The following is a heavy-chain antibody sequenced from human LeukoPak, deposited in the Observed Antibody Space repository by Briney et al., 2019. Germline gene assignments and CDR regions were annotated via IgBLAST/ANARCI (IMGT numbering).Heavy chain of an antibody. CDR3: ARDQEAFDY. CDR1: GYSFTSNY. CDR2: IYPRDGST. J-gene: IGHJ4*02. Sequence: ASVKVSCKASGYSFTSNYIHWVRQAPGQGLEWMGMIYPRDGSTSYAQKFQGRVTVTRDTSTSTVHMELSGLRSEDTAVYYCARDQEAFDYWGQGTLVTISS. V-gene: IGHV1-46*01.